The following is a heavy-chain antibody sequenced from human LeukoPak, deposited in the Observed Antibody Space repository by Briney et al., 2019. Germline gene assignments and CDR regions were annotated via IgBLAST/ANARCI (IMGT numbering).Heavy chain of an antibody. CDR2: INPNSGGT. J-gene: IGHJ4*02. V-gene: IGHV1-2*02. CDR3: ARSPLSIAARPPLDY. D-gene: IGHD6-6*01. CDR1: GYTFTGYY. Sequence: ASVKVSCKASGYTFTGYYMHWVRQAPGQGLEWMGWINPNSGGTNYAQKFQGRVTMTRDTSISTVYMELSRLRSDDTAVYYCARSPLSIAARPPLDYWGQGTLVTVSS.